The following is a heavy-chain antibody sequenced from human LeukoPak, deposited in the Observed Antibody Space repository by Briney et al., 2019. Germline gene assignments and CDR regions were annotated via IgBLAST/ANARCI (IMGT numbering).Heavy chain of an antibody. V-gene: IGHV3-21*01. CDR2: ISSSSSYI. Sequence: AGGSLRLSCAASGFTFSSYSMNWVRQAPGKGLEWVSSISSSSSYIYYADSVKGRFTISRDNAKNSLYPQMNSLRAEDTAVYYCARGMGITTALVDYWGQGTLVTVSS. CDR3: ARGMGITTALVDY. CDR1: GFTFSSYS. J-gene: IGHJ4*02. D-gene: IGHD3-22*01.